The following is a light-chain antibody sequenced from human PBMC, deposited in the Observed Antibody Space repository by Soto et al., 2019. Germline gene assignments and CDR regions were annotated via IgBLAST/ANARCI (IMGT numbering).Light chain of an antibody. Sequence: DIQMTQSPSSLSAPVGDRVIITCRASQTISTFLNWYQQKPGEAPRVLIYDASTLQTGVPSRFSGSGYGTDFTLTISSLQPEDFASYYCQQSYNTLTWTFGQGTKVDIK. CDR2: DAS. J-gene: IGKJ1*01. V-gene: IGKV1-39*01. CDR3: QQSYNTLTWT. CDR1: QTISTF.